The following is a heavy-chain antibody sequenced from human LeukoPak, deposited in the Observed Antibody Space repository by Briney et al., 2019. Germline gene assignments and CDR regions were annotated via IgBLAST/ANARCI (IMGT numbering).Heavy chain of an antibody. D-gene: IGHD6-13*01. CDR2: INHSGST. Sequence: SETLSLTCAVYGGSFSGYYWSWIRQPPGKGLEWIGEINHSGSTNYNPSLKSRVTISVDTSKNQFSLKLSSVTAADTAVYYCARGGIAAAGWFDPGAREPWSPSPQ. CDR1: GGSFSGYY. CDR3: ARGGIAAAGWFDP. J-gene: IGHJ5*02. V-gene: IGHV4-34*01.